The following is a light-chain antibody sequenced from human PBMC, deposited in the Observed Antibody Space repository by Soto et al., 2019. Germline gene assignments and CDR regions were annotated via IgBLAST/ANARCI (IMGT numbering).Light chain of an antibody. V-gene: IGKV1-27*01. CDR2: TAS. CDR3: QHYGTSSST. J-gene: IGKJ2*01. Sequence: DIQMTQSPSSLSASVGDRVTITCRASQGIGNNLAWYQQKPGKVPKVLIYTASTLHSGVPSRFSGSGSGTDFTLTINSLQPEDVATYFCQHYGTSSSTFGQGTKLEIK. CDR1: QGIGNN.